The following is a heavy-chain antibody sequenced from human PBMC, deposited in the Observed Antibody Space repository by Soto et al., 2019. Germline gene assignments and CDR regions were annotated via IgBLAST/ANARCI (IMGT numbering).Heavy chain of an antibody. CDR1: GDSSSTSTYS. V-gene: IGHV4-30-2*01. CDR2: IYHSGVT. CDR3: AGMPYTSGLRFDP. J-gene: IGHJ5*02. D-gene: IGHD6-19*01. Sequence: TLSLTCSFSGDSSSTSTYSWSWIRQPPGKALEWVGFIYHSGVTSYNPSLKSRVSISLDMSNSQCTLNLRSVTAADTAVYYCAGMPYTSGLRFDPWGPGTLVTVSS.